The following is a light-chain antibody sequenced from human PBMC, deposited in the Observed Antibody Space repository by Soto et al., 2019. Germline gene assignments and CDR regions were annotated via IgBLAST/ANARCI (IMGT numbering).Light chain of an antibody. CDR1: SSDVGGYNY. Sequence: QSPLTQPASVSGSPGQSITISCTGTSSDVGGYNYVSWYQHHPGKAPKLMIYEVSNRPSGVSNRFSGSKSGNTASLTISGLQAEDEADYYCSSYTDSSNYVFGTGTKVTVL. CDR3: SSYTDSSNYV. J-gene: IGLJ1*01. CDR2: EVS. V-gene: IGLV2-14*01.